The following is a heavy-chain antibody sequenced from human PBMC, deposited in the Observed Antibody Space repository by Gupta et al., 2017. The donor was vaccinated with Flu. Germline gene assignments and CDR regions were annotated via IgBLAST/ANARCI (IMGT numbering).Heavy chain of an antibody. CDR3: AREATRRLDY. CDR2: IWYDGRKK. Sequence: QVQLVESGGGVVQPGRSLRLSCAASGFTFSSYGMHWVRQAPGKGLEWVAVIWYDGRKKDEADSVKGRFTISRDNSKNTLYLQMKRLRAEDTAVYDGAREATRRLDYGGQGTLVTVSS. CDR1: GFTFSSYG. J-gene: IGHJ4*02. D-gene: IGHD5-12*01. V-gene: IGHV3-33*01.